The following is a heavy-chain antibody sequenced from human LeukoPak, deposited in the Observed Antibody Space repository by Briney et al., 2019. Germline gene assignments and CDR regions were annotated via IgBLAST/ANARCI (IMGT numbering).Heavy chain of an antibody. D-gene: IGHD6-13*01. CDR1: GFTFSSYW. J-gene: IGHJ4*02. CDR2: IKQDGSEK. CDR3: ARAQAAAGIELDY. V-gene: IGHV3-7*01. Sequence: GGSLRLSCAASGFTFSSYWMSWVRQAPGKGLEWVANIKQDGSEKYYVDSVKGRSTISRDNAKNSLYLQMNSLRAEDTAVYYCARAQAAAGIELDYWGQGTLVTVSS.